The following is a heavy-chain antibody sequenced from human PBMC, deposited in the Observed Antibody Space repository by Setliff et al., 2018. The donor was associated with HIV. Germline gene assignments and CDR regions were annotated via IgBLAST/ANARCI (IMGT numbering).Heavy chain of an antibody. CDR1: GFTFSRYA. D-gene: IGHD6-13*01. CDR3: ARGPLSSSWYNWFDP. V-gene: IGHV3-7*01. J-gene: IGHJ5*02. CDR2: IKPDGSSK. Sequence: PGESLKISCAASGFTFSRYAMTWVRQAPGRGREWVAHIKPDGSSKKYVDSVKGRFTISRDNAKDSLYLQMHSLRAEDTAVYYCARGPLSSSWYNWFDPWGQGTLVTVSS.